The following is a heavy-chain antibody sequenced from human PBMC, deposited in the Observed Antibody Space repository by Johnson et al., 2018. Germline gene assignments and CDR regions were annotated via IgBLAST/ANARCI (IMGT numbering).Heavy chain of an antibody. Sequence: EVQLVESGGGLVQPGGSLRVSCAASGFTFSSYGMSWVRQAPGKGLEWVSTISAGGDSTYYADSVKGRFTISRDNSKNTLELQMNSLGAGETASYHCTKDLGGWIAARGRYFGMDVWGQGTTVTVSS. J-gene: IGHJ6*02. CDR2: ISAGGDST. CDR3: TKDLGGWIAARGRYFGMDV. CDR1: GFTFSSYG. V-gene: IGHV3-23*04. D-gene: IGHD3-16*01.